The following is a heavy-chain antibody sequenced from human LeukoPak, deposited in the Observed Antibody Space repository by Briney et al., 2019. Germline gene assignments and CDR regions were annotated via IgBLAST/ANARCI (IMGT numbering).Heavy chain of an antibody. Sequence: PGGSLRLSCAASGFTFSSYAMSWVRQAPGKGLEWVSGISGSGGSTYYADPVKGRFTISRDNSKNTLYLQMNSLRAEDTAVYYCAKDQTGVAYYFDYWGQGTLVTVSS. CDR3: AKDQTGVAYYFDY. CDR2: ISGSGGST. V-gene: IGHV3-23*01. CDR1: GFTFSSYA. J-gene: IGHJ4*02. D-gene: IGHD5-12*01.